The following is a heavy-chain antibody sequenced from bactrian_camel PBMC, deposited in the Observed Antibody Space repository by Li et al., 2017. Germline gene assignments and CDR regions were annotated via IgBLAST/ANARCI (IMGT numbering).Heavy chain of an antibody. D-gene: IGHD5*01. J-gene: IGHJ4*01. CDR3: AAGRKWQGSWYSQSDYAF. V-gene: IGHV3S54*01. CDR1: GSGYISGTAC. CDR2: IAPATGTT. Sequence: HVQLVESGGGLVQPGGSLRLSCAASGSGYISGTACMGWFRQVTGKEREGVAAIAPATGTTFYSGSVKGRFTISHDNAKNTLALQMNSLKSEDSATYYCAAGRKWQGSWYSQSDYAFWGQGTQVTVS.